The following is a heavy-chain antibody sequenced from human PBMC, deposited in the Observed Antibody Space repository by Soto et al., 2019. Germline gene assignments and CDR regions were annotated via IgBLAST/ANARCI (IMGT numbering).Heavy chain of an antibody. CDR1: GFSLSTTGMC. Sequence: ESGPTLVNPTQTLTLTCTFSGFSLSTTGMCVSWIRKPPGKALEWLARIDWDDDKYYSTSLKTRLTISKDTSKNQVVLTINNIEPVDTASFYCARIAFSSSPYDYYYGMDVWGQGTTVTVSS. D-gene: IGHD6-6*01. CDR3: ARIAFSSSPYDYYYGMDV. J-gene: IGHJ6*02. CDR2: IDWDDDK. V-gene: IGHV2-70*11.